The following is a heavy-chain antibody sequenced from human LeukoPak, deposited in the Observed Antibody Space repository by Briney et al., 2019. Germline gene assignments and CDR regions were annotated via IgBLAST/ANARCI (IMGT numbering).Heavy chain of an antibody. CDR3: ARGRGGGDY. J-gene: IGHJ4*02. Sequence: GGSLRLSCAASGFTFSNFWMTWVRQPPGKGLEWVATINQDGSDKYYVDSVKGRFTISSDNAKNSLYLQMDSLRAEDPAVYYCARGRGGGDYWGQGPLVTVSS. CDR1: GFTFSNFW. V-gene: IGHV3-7*05. CDR2: INQDGSDK. D-gene: IGHD2-15*01.